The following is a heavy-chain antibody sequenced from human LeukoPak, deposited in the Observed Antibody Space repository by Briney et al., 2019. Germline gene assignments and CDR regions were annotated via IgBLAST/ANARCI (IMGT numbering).Heavy chain of an antibody. Sequence: GESLKISCKGSGYSFTSYWIGWVRQMPGKGLEWMGIIYPGDSDTRYSPSFQGQVTISADKSISTAYLQWSSLKASDTAMYYCARQNYYDSSGIRLGAFDIWGQGTMVTVSS. D-gene: IGHD3-22*01. CDR3: ARQNYYDSSGIRLGAFDI. J-gene: IGHJ3*02. CDR1: GYSFTSYW. V-gene: IGHV5-51*01. CDR2: IYPGDSDT.